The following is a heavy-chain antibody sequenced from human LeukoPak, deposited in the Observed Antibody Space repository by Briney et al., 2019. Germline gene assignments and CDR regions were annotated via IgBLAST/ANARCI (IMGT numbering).Heavy chain of an antibody. D-gene: IGHD4-17*01. Sequence: SETLSLTCTVSGGSISSYYWSWIRQPPGKGLEWIGYIYYSGSTNYNPSLKSRVTMSVDTSKNQFSLKLSSVTAADTAVYYCARVLILKTTLTPYYFDYWGQGTLVTVSS. CDR3: ARVLILKTTLTPYYFDY. CDR2: IYYSGST. CDR1: GGSISSYY. V-gene: IGHV4-59*01. J-gene: IGHJ4*02.